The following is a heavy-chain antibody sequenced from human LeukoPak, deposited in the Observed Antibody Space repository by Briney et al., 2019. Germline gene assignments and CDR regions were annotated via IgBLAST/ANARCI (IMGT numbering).Heavy chain of an antibody. V-gene: IGHV1-69*06. CDR2: IIPIFGTA. Sequence: GASVKVSCKASGGTFSSYAISWVRQAPGQGLEWMGGIIPIFGTANYAQKLQGRVTVTGDTSTSTVYMELSGLRSEDAAIYYCARTMVRGVNHYFDYWGQGTLVTVSS. CDR3: ARTMVRGVNHYFDY. D-gene: IGHD3-10*01. J-gene: IGHJ4*02. CDR1: GGTFSSYA.